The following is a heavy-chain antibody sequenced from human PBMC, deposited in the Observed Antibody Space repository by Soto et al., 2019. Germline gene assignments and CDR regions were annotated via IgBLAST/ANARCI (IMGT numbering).Heavy chain of an antibody. CDR2: ITGSGGTT. CDR3: VKGSSSSGYSVGY. Sequence: GESLKISCAASGFTFSDYAMTWVRQAPGKGLEWVSAITGSGGTTHYADSMRGRFTISRDNSKNTLYLQMNRLGAEDTAVYYCVKGSSSSGYSVGYWGQGTLVT. V-gene: IGHV3-23*01. J-gene: IGHJ4*02. D-gene: IGHD3-22*01. CDR1: GFTFSDYA.